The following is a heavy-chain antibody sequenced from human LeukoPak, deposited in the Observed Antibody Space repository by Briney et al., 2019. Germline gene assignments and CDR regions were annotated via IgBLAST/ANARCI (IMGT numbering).Heavy chain of an antibody. CDR1: GGSISSSNW. CDR3: ARLPSVAPYPFDY. V-gene: IGHV4-4*02. J-gene: IGHJ4*02. D-gene: IGHD2-15*01. Sequence: PSETLSLTCAVSGGSISSSNWWSWVRPPPGKGLEWIGEINHSGNTNYNPSLKSRVTISVDTSNRQFSLKLNSVTAADTAVYYCARLPSVAPYPFDYWGQGNLVTVSS. CDR2: INHSGNT.